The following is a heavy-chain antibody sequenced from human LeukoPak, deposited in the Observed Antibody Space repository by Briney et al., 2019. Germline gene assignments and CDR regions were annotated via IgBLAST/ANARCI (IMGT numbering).Heavy chain of an antibody. CDR1: GGSLSRYY. V-gene: IGHV4-59*01. CDR3: ARTGYSSSSYYYYYMDV. Sequence: SETLSLTCTVSGGSLSRYYWSWLRQPPGKGLEWVGYIYYSGSTNYNPSLKSRVNISVDTSKNQFSLKLSSVTAADTAVYYCARTGYSSSSYYYYYMDVWGKGTTVTVSS. J-gene: IGHJ6*03. CDR2: IYYSGST. D-gene: IGHD6-13*01.